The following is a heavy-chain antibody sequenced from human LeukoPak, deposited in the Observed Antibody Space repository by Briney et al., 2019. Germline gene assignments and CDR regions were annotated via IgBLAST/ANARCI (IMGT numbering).Heavy chain of an antibody. Sequence: GRSLRLSCAASGFTFSSYGMHWVRQAPGKGLEWVAVISYDGSNKYYADSVKGRFTISRDNSKNTLYLQMNSLRAEDTAVYYCAKLTHSSGWCGAEYFQHWGQGTLVTVSS. CDR3: AKLTHSSGWCGAEYFQH. CDR2: ISYDGSNK. V-gene: IGHV3-30*18. J-gene: IGHJ1*01. D-gene: IGHD6-19*01. CDR1: GFTFSSYG.